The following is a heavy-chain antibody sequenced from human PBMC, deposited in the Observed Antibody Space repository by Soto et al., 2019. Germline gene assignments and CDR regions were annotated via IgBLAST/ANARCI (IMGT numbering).Heavy chain of an antibody. CDR3: ARAYCTTTSCHYYFDY. J-gene: IGHJ4*02. Sequence: PGGSLRLSCAASGFTFSSYSMNWVRQAPGKGLEWVSSISSSSSYIYYADSVKGRFTISRDNAKSSLYLQMNSLRAEDTAVYYCARAYCTTTSCHYYFDYWGQGTLVTVSS. V-gene: IGHV3-21*01. D-gene: IGHD2-2*01. CDR1: GFTFSSYS. CDR2: ISSSSSYI.